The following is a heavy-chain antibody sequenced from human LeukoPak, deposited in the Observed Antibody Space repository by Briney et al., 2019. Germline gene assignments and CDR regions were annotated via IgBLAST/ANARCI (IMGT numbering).Heavy chain of an antibody. CDR1: GFTFSSYG. Sequence: PGGSLRLSCAASGFTFSSYGMHWVRQAPGKGLEWVAFIRYDGSNKYYADSVKGRFTISRDNSKNTLYLQMNSLRAEDTAVYYCAKALRGWGTHPDFDYWGQGTLVTVSS. CDR3: AKALRGWGTHPDFDY. CDR2: IRYDGSNK. V-gene: IGHV3-30*02. D-gene: IGHD3-16*01. J-gene: IGHJ4*02.